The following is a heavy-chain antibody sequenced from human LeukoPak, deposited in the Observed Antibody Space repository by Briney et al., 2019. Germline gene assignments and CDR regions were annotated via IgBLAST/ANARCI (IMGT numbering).Heavy chain of an antibody. CDR3: ARTGVVATSYFFDY. Sequence: SETLSLTCTVSGGSISSYYWSWIRQPPGKGLEWIGYIYYSGSANYNPSLRSRVTMSVDTSKNQFSLKLTSVTAADTAVYYCARTGVVATSYFFDYWGQGILVTVSS. CDR1: GGSISSYY. CDR2: IYYSGSA. J-gene: IGHJ4*02. V-gene: IGHV4-59*01. D-gene: IGHD5-12*01.